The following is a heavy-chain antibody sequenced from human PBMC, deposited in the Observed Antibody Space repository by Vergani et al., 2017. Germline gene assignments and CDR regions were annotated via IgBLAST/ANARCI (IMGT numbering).Heavy chain of an antibody. CDR1: GASISSGNYY. Sequence: QVQLQESGPGLVKPSQTLSLTCTVSGASISSGNYYWNWIRQPAGKGLEWIGRIYTSGSTNYNPSLKSRVTISLDTSKNQFSLKLTSVTAADTAVYYCAREVLLYFGDDYWGQGTLVTVSS. CDR3: AREVLLYFGDDY. V-gene: IGHV4-61*02. CDR2: IYTSGST. J-gene: IGHJ4*02. D-gene: IGHD3-10*01.